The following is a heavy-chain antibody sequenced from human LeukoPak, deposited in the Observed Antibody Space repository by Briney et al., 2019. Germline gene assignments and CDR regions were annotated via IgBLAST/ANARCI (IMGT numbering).Heavy chain of an antibody. CDR2: SYPGDSET. Sequence: GEPLKISCKGSGYSFTTYWIGWVRQMPGKGLEWMGISYPGDSETRYSPSFQGQVTISAEKSISTAYLQWSSLKASDTAMYYCARRSSAGSMDVWGQGTTVTVSS. V-gene: IGHV5-51*01. J-gene: IGHJ6*02. D-gene: IGHD6-13*01. CDR1: GYSFTTYW. CDR3: ARRSSAGSMDV.